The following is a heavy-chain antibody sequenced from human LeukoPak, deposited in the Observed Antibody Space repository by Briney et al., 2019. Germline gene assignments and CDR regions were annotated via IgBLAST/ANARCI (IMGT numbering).Heavy chain of an antibody. CDR2: ISYDGSNK. CDR3: AREWGARYYYYYMDV. V-gene: IGHV3-30*03. Sequence: PGGSLRLSCAASGFTFSSYGMHWVRQAPGKGLEWVAVISYDGSNKYYADSVKGRFTISRDNSKNTLYLQMNSLRAEDTAVYYCAREWGARYYYYYMDVWGKGTTVTISS. D-gene: IGHD3-9*01. J-gene: IGHJ6*03. CDR1: GFTFSSYG.